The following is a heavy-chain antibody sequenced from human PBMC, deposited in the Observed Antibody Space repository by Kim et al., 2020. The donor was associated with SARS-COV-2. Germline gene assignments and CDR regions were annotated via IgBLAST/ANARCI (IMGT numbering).Heavy chain of an antibody. D-gene: IGHD6-6*01. Sequence: GGSLRLSCAASGFTFGDYAMHWVRQAPGKGLEWVSGISWNSGSIGYADSVKGRFTISRDNAKNSLYLQMNSLRAEDTALYYCAKAPRFLYSSSLFDYWGQGTLVTVSS. J-gene: IGHJ4*02. CDR3: AKAPRFLYSSSLFDY. CDR2: ISWNSGSI. CDR1: GFTFGDYA. V-gene: IGHV3-9*01.